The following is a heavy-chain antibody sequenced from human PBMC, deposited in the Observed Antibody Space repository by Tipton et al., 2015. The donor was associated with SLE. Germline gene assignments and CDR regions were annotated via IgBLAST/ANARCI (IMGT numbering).Heavy chain of an antibody. J-gene: IGHJ3*02. CDR3: ARPAWLSSSVAFDM. CDR2: VYYRGGT. D-gene: IGHD6-19*01. V-gene: IGHV4-39*01. CDR1: GGSIISSTYY. Sequence: TLSLTCTVSGGSIISSTYYWGWIRQPPGKALEWIGSVYYRGGTYYNPSLKSRLSISVDTSKRKLFLRLTSVTAADTAVYYCARPAWLSSSVAFDMWGQGKLVTVSS.